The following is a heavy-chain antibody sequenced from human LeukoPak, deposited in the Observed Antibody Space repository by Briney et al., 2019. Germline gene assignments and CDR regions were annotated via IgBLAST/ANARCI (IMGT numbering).Heavy chain of an antibody. CDR2: ISSNGGST. V-gene: IGHV3-64*01. J-gene: IGHJ6*03. Sequence: GGSLRLSCAASGFTFSSYAMHWVRQAPGKGLEYVSAISSNGGSTYYANSVKGRFTISRDNSKNTLYLQMGSLRAEDMAVYYCARARERSSGWFDYYYYYYMDVWGKGTTVTVSS. CDR1: GFTFSSYA. CDR3: ARARERSSGWFDYYYYYYMDV. D-gene: IGHD6-19*01.